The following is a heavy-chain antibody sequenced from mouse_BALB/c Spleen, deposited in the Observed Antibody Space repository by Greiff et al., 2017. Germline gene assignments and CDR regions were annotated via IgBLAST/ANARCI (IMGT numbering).Heavy chain of an antibody. CDR1: GYTFTSYW. V-gene: IGHV1-87*01. Sequence: LQESGAELARPGASVKLSCKASGYTFTSYWMQWVKQRPGQGLEWIGAIYPGDGDTRYTQKFKGKATLTADKSSSTAYMQLSSLASEDSAVYYCARGYGNYEGEYAMDYWGQGTSVTVSS. D-gene: IGHD2-10*02. CDR2: IYPGDGDT. J-gene: IGHJ4*01. CDR3: ARGYGNYEGEYAMDY.